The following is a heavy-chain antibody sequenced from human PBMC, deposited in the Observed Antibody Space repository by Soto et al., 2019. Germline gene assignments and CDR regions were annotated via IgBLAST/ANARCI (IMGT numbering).Heavy chain of an antibody. D-gene: IGHD3-3*01. CDR2: IYSSGST. CDR3: ARLYDFWSAFYWFDP. CDR1: GASISSSY. Sequence: SETLSLTCTVSGASISSSYWSWIRQPPGKGLEWIGYIYSSGSTDNNPSLKSRVTMSVDTSKNQFSLKLSSVTAADTAVYFCARLYDFWSAFYWFDPWGQGTLVTVSS. J-gene: IGHJ5*02. V-gene: IGHV4-59*08.